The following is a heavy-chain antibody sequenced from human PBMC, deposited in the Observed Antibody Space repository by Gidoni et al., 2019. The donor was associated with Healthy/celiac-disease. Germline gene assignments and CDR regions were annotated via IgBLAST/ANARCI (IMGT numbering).Heavy chain of an antibody. CDR2: ISSSSSYI. CDR1: GFTFSSYS. J-gene: IGHJ5*02. Sequence: EVQLVESGGGLVKPGGSLRLSCAASGFTFSSYSMNWVRQAPGKGLEWVSSISSSSSYIYYADSVKGRFTISRDNAKNTLYLQMNSLRAEDTAVYYCARDLRQGWNGVSWFDPWGQGTLVTVSS. CDR3: ARDLRQGWNGVSWFDP. D-gene: IGHD2-8*01. V-gene: IGHV3-21*01.